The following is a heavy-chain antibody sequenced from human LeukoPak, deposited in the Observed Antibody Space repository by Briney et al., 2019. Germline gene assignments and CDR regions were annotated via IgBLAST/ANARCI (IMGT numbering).Heavy chain of an antibody. Sequence: SETLSLTCAVYGGSFSGYYWSWIRQPPGKGLEWIGNIHYTGTTYYNPSLKSRVTISVDTSNNQFSLKLSSVTAADTAVYYCAKLVPAAGPTDFDYWGQGTLVTVSS. V-gene: IGHV4-34*01. CDR1: GGSFSGYY. CDR2: IHYTGTT. D-gene: IGHD6-13*01. J-gene: IGHJ4*02. CDR3: AKLVPAAGPTDFDY.